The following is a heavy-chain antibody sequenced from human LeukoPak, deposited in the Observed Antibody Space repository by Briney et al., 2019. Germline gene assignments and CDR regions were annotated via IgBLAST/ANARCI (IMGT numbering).Heavy chain of an antibody. CDR3: ARVGGLRLQGAFDI. J-gene: IGHJ3*02. CDR2: ISNSGGKTI. V-gene: IGHV3-11*01. CDR1: GFTFSDYY. Sequence: GGSLRLSCAASGFTFSDYYMSWIRRAPGKGLEWVSYISNSGGKTIYYADSVKGRFTISRDNAKNSLYLQMNSLRAEDTALYHCARVGGLRLQGAFDIWGQGTMVTVSS. D-gene: IGHD5-12*01.